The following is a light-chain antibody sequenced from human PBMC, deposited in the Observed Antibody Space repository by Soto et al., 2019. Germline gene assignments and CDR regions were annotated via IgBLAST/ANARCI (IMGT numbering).Light chain of an antibody. CDR2: GAS. CDR3: QQYNNWPPVT. V-gene: IGKV3-15*01. Sequence: EIVLTQSPGTLSLSPGERATLSCRAIQSVSSSFLTWYQQKPGQAPRLLIYGASTRATDIPATFSGSGSGTEFTLTISGLQSEDFAVYYCQQYNNWPPVTFGGGTKVDIK. CDR1: QSVSSS. J-gene: IGKJ4*01.